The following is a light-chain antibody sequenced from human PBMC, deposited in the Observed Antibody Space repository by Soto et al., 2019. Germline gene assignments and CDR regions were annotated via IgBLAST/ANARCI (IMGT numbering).Light chain of an antibody. J-gene: IGLJ1*01. Sequence: QSVLTQPPSVSGSPGQSVSICCTRSSANIGAGYDVHWYQQLPGTTPTPPISGSRSRPSGVPDRFSSSKSGPSDSLAITGLQAEDEADYYCQSYDRSLSGYVFGTGTKVTVL. CDR1: SANIGAGYD. CDR2: GSR. CDR3: QSYDRSLSGYV. V-gene: IGLV1-40*01.